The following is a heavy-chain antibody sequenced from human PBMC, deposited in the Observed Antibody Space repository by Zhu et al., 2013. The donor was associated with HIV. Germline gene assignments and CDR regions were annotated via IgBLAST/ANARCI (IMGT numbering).Heavy chain of an antibody. CDR1: GFTFSSYA. Sequence: VQLVESGGGVVQPGRSLRLSCAASGFTFSSYAMHWVRQAPGKGLEWVAVISYDGSNKYYADSVKGRFTISRDNSKNTLYLQMNSLRAEDTAVYYCAREYYDFWSGYCADQYYFDYWGQGTLVTVSS. CDR2: ISYDGSNK. V-gene: IGHV3-30-3*01. D-gene: IGHD3-3*01. CDR3: AREYYDFWSGYCADQYYFDY. J-gene: IGHJ4*02.